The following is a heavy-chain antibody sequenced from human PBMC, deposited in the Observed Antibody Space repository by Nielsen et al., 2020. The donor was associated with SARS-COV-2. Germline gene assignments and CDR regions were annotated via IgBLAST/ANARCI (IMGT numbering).Heavy chain of an antibody. Sequence: GESLKISCAASGFTFSSYGMHWVRQAPGKGLEWVAVISYDGSNKYYADSVKGRFTISRDNSKNTLYLQMNSLRAEDTAVYYCARGPYYDSSGYYYYFDYWGQGTLVTVSS. CDR2: ISYDGSNK. D-gene: IGHD3-22*01. J-gene: IGHJ4*02. CDR1: GFTFSSYG. V-gene: IGHV3-30*03. CDR3: ARGPYYDSSGYYYYFDY.